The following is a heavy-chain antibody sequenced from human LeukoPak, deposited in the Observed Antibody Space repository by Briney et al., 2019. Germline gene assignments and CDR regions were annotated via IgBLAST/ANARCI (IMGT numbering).Heavy chain of an antibody. CDR1: GFTFYSYG. V-gene: IGHV3-30*18. J-gene: IGHJ4*02. CDR2: ISHDGSNI. CDR3: AKRGSSETRWYPFDY. Sequence: GGSLRLSCAASGFTFYSYGMHWVRQAPGKGLEWVAVISHDGSNIHYGDSVKGRFTVSRDNSKNTLYLQMSSLRVEDTAVYYCAKRGSSETRWYPFDYWGQGTLVTVSS. D-gene: IGHD2-15*01.